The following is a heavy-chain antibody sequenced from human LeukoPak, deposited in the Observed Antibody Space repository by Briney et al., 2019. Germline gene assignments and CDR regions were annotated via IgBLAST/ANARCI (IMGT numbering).Heavy chain of an antibody. CDR2: ISGSGGST. CDR1: GFTYSSYA. CDR3: AKDYDFWSGYLDI. Sequence: GGSLRLSCAASGFTYSSYAMSWVRQAPGKGLEWVSAISGSGGSTYYADSVKGRFTISRDNSKNTLYLQMNSLRAEDTAVYYCAKDYDFWSGYLDIWGQGTMVTVSS. D-gene: IGHD3-3*01. J-gene: IGHJ3*02. V-gene: IGHV3-23*01.